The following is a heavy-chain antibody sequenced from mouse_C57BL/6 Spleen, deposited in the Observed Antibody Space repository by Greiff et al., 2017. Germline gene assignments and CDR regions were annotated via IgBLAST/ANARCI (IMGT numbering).Heavy chain of an antibody. D-gene: IGHD2-4*01. V-gene: IGHV1-80*01. CDR3: AREGLRPYAMDY. CDR1: GYAFSSYW. Sequence: QVQLQQSGAELVKPGASVKISCKASGYAFSSYWMNWVKQRPGKGLEWIGQIYPGDGDTNYTGKFKGKATLTADKSSSTAYMQLSSLTSEDSAVYFCAREGLRPYAMDYWGQGTSVTVAS. J-gene: IGHJ4*01. CDR2: IYPGDGDT.